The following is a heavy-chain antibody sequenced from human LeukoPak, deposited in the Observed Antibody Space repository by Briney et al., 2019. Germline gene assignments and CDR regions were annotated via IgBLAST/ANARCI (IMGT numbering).Heavy chain of an antibody. CDR2: ICYSGTT. V-gene: IGHV4-31*03. CDR3: ARKKDDGDYHIDY. CDR1: GGSIRSGDYY. Sequence: SETLPLTCTVSGGSIRSGDYYWSWIRQYPGEGLMEWVGYICYSGTTYYNPSLKSRLTISVDTSKNQFSLRLGSVTAADTAVYYCARKKDDGDYHIDYWGQGIPVTVSS. D-gene: IGHD4-17*01. J-gene: IGHJ4*02.